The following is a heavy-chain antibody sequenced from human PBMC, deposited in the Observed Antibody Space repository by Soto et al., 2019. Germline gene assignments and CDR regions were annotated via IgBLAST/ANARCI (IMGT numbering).Heavy chain of an antibody. CDR2: ISYDGSNK. J-gene: IGHJ4*02. Sequence: PGGSLRLSCAASGFTFSKYGMQWVRQAPGKGLEWVTVISYDGSNKYYADSVKGRFTISRDNSKNTVYLQLNSLRPEDTAVYYCVGGRYFGDYWGQGALVTVSS. D-gene: IGHD2-21*02. CDR1: GFTFSKYG. V-gene: IGHV3-30*03. CDR3: VGGRYFGDY.